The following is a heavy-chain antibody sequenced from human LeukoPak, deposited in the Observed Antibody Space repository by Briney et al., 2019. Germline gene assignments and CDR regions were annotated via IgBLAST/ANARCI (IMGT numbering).Heavy chain of an antibody. CDR2: IYTSGST. CDR3: ARHPLLRGVTYHYYHYMDV. Sequence: SETLSLTCTVSGGSISSGCYYWSWIRQPPGKGLEGIGRIYTSGSTNYNPSLKSRVTISVDPSKKQFSLKLSSVTAADTAVYYCARHPLLRGVTYHYYHYMDVWGKGTTVTISS. V-gene: IGHV4-61*02. D-gene: IGHD3-10*01. CDR1: GGSISSGCYY. J-gene: IGHJ6*03.